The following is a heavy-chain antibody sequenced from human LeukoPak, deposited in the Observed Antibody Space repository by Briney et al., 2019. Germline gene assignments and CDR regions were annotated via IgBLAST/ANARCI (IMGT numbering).Heavy chain of an antibody. CDR1: GFTFSSYD. D-gene: IGHD2-2*01. V-gene: IGHV3-13*01. CDR2: IGTAGDT. Sequence: GGSLRLSCAASGFTFSSYDMHWVRQATGKGLEWVSAIGTAGDTYYPGSVKGRFTISRENAKISLYLQMNSLRAGDTAVYYCARGCSSTSCYEAFDYWGQGTLVTVSS. CDR3: ARGCSSTSCYEAFDY. J-gene: IGHJ4*02.